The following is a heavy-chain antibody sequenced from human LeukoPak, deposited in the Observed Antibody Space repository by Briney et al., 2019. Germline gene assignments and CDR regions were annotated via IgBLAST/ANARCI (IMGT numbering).Heavy chain of an antibody. Sequence: GGTLRLSCAASGFTFSSYGMSWVRQAPGKGLEWVSAISGSGGSTYYADSVKGRFTISRDNSKNTLYLQMNSLRAEDTAVYYCAKIDLVPVGATVYWFDPWGQGTLVTVSS. V-gene: IGHV3-23*01. CDR3: AKIDLVPVGATVYWFDP. D-gene: IGHD1-26*01. J-gene: IGHJ5*02. CDR1: GFTFSSYG. CDR2: ISGSGGST.